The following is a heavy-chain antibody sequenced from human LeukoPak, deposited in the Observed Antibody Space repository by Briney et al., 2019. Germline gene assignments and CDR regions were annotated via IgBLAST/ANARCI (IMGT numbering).Heavy chain of an antibody. CDR3: ARDSYDSSGYYTIFDY. CDR2: ISYDGSNK. V-gene: IGHV3-30-3*01. CDR1: GFTFSSYA. J-gene: IGHJ4*02. D-gene: IGHD3-22*01. Sequence: PGGSLRLSCAASGFTFSSYAMHWVRQAPGKGLEWVAVISYDGSNKYYADSVKGRFTISRDNSKNTLYLQMNSLRAEDTAVYYCARDSYDSSGYYTIFDYWGQGTLVTVSS.